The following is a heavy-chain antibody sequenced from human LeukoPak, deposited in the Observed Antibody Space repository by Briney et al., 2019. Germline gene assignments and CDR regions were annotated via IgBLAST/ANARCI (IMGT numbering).Heavy chain of an antibody. D-gene: IGHD3-3*01. CDR1: GGSISSYY. J-gene: IGHJ6*02. Sequence: SETLSLTCTVSGGSISSYYWSWIRQPPGKGLEWIGYIYYSGSANYNPSLKSRVTISVDTSKNQFSLKLSSVTAADTAVYYCARGKIFGVIYYYYYGMDVWGQGTTVTVSS. CDR2: IYYSGSA. CDR3: ARGKIFGVIYYYYYGMDV. V-gene: IGHV4-59*12.